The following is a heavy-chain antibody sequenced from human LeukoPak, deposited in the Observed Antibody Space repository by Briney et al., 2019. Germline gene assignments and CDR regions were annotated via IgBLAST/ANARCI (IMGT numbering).Heavy chain of an antibody. CDR1: GFTFSSYW. CDR3: ARAIGWNSFDY. Sequence: PGGSLRLSCAASGFTFSSYWMHWVRQAPGKGLVWVSRINSDGSSTSYADSVKGRFTISRDNAKNSLYLQMNSLRAEDTAVYYCARAIGWNSFDYWGQGTLVTVSS. V-gene: IGHV3-74*01. J-gene: IGHJ4*02. CDR2: INSDGSST. D-gene: IGHD1-7*01.